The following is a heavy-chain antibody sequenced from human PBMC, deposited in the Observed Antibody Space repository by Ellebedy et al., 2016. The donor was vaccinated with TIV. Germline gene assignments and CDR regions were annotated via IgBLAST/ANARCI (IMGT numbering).Heavy chain of an antibody. Sequence: SETLSLTCAVYGGSFSGYYWSWIRQPPGKGLEWIGEINHSGSTNYNPSLKSRVTISVDTSKNQFSLKLSSVTAADTAVYYCARATRYCSSTSCPEAGTVSDYWGQGTLVTVSP. CDR2: INHSGST. CDR1: GGSFSGYY. V-gene: IGHV4-34*01. J-gene: IGHJ4*02. CDR3: ARATRYCSSTSCPEAGTVSDY. D-gene: IGHD2-2*01.